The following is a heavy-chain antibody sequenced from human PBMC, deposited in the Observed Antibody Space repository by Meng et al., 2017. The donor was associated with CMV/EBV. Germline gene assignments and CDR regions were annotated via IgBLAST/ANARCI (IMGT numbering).Heavy chain of an antibody. CDR1: GYTFTGYY. Sequence: ASVKVSCKASGYTFTGYYMHWVRQAPGQGLEWMGWINPNSGGTNYAQKFQGRVTMTRDTSISTAYMELSRLRSDDTAVYYCARAALPGVTIFGVVIGRSSPERQNGMDVWGQGTTVTVSS. J-gene: IGHJ6*02. D-gene: IGHD3-3*01. V-gene: IGHV1-2*02. CDR2: INPNSGGT. CDR3: ARAALPGVTIFGVVIGRSSPERQNGMDV.